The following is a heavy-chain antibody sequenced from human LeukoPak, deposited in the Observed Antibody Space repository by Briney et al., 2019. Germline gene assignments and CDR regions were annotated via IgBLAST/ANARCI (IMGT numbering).Heavy chain of an antibody. CDR1: GFTFSSYA. Sequence: TGGSLRLSCAASGFTFSSYAMSWVRQAPGKGLEWVSAISGSGGSTYYADSVKGRFTISRDNSKNTLYLQMNSLRAEDTAVYYCARVPVGSYSFDYWGQGTLVTVSS. J-gene: IGHJ4*02. CDR2: ISGSGGST. CDR3: ARVPVGSYSFDY. V-gene: IGHV3-23*01. D-gene: IGHD1-26*01.